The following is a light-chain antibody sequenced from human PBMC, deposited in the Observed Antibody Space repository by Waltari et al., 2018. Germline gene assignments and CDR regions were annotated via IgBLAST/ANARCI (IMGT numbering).Light chain of an antibody. CDR3: CSNVGSSVF. J-gene: IGLJ2*01. CDR1: NSTVGSYNL. V-gene: IGLV2-23*03. CDR2: EGN. Sequence: QSALTQPASVSGSPGQSLTISCTGFNSTVGSYNLVSWYQKHPGKAPKLLIYEGNRRPSGVSNRCAGSKSDNTASRTLAGLQAEDEADYYCCSNVGSSVFFGGGTKLTVL.